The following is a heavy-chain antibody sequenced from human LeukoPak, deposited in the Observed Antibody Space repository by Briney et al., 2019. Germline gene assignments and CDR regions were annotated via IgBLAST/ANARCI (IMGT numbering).Heavy chain of an antibody. CDR3: ARSSGYDPAMGYGDY. V-gene: IGHV1-2*02. CDR1: GYTFTGYY. D-gene: IGHD5-12*01. J-gene: IGHJ4*02. CDR2: INPNSGDT. Sequence: VASVKVSCKASGYTFTGYYMHWVRQDLRQGLQWMGWINPNSGDTEYAQKFQGRVTMTRDTSISTAYMELSRLRSDDTAVYYCARSSGYDPAMGYGDYWGQGTLVTVSS.